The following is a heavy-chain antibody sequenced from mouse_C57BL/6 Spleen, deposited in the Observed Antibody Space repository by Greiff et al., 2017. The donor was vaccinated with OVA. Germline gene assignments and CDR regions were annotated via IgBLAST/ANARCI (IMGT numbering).Heavy chain of an antibody. V-gene: IGHV1-7*01. CDR1: GYTFTSYW. CDR3: ALITTVGAMDY. J-gene: IGHJ4*01. CDR2: INPSSGYT. D-gene: IGHD1-1*01. Sequence: QVQLQQSGAELAKPGASVKLSCKASGYTFTSYWMHWVKQRPGQGLEWIGYINPSSGYTKYNQKFKAKATLTADKSSSTAYMQLSSLTYEDSAVYYCALITTVGAMDYWGQGTSVTVSS.